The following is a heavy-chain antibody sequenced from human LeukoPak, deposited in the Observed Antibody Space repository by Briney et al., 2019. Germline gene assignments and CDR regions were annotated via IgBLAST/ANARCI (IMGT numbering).Heavy chain of an antibody. CDR2: IYSGGST. Sequence: GGSLRLSCAASGFTVSSDYMSWVRQAPGKGLEWVSVIYSGGSTYYADSVKGRFTISRDNSKNTLYLQMNSLRAEDTAVYYCARDLNYYYYGMDVWGQGTTVTVSS. V-gene: IGHV3-66*02. J-gene: IGHJ6*02. CDR1: GFTVSSDY. CDR3: ARDLNYYYYGMDV.